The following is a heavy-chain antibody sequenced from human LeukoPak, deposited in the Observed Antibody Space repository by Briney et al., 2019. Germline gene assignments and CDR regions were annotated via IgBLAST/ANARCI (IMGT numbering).Heavy chain of an antibody. Sequence: GGSLRLSCAASGLTFSSYGMHWVRQAPGKGLEWVAFIRYDGSNKYYADSVKGRFTISRDNSKNTLYLQMNSLRAEDTAVYYCAKDRFDIVVVPAADNYYYYYMDVWGKGTTVTVSS. CDR3: AKDRFDIVVVPAADNYYYYYMDV. V-gene: IGHV3-30*02. CDR1: GLTFSSYG. J-gene: IGHJ6*03. CDR2: IRYDGSNK. D-gene: IGHD2-2*01.